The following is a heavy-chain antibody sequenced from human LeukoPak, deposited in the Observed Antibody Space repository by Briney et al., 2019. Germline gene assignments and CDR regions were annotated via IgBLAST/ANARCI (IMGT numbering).Heavy chain of an antibody. V-gene: IGHV4-34*01. CDR2: INARGDT. J-gene: IGHJ5*02. CDR3: ARGQVPAARGYTWFDP. D-gene: IGHD2-2*01. Sequence: SETLSLTCAVYGWSFNDYYWNWIRQPPGKGLEWVGEINARGDTNYNPSLKSRVTISVDTSKKQFALRSPSMIAAATALYYCARGQVPAARGYTWFDPWGQGTLVTVSS. CDR1: GWSFNDYY.